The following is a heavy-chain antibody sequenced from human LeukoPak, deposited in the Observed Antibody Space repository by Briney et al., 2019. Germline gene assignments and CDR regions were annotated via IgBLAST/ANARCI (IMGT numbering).Heavy chain of an antibody. J-gene: IGHJ3*02. CDR1: GFTFSVYN. CDR3: ARVRALAGDALDM. V-gene: IGHV3-30*04. Sequence: PGGSLRLSCGASGFTFSVYNMHWVRQAPGKGLEGVAGISYDGTNKYYTGSVKGRFTISRDNSRNTLDLQMNSLRGEDTAVYYCARVRALAGDALDMWGQGTMVTVSS. D-gene: IGHD5-24*01. CDR2: ISYDGTNK.